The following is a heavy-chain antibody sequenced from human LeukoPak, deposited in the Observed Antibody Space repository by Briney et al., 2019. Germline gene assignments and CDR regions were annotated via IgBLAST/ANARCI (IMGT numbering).Heavy chain of an antibody. CDR2: ITGSGGRT. CDR1: GFTFSSYS. CDR3: AKDYYDSSGSQYDY. J-gene: IGHJ4*02. D-gene: IGHD3-22*01. Sequence: PGGSLRLSCAASGFTFSSYSMNWVRQAPGKGLEWVSAITGSGGRTYYSDSVKGRFTISRDNSKNTLYLQMNSLRAEDTAVYYCAKDYYDSSGSQYDYWGQGTLVTVSS. V-gene: IGHV3-23*01.